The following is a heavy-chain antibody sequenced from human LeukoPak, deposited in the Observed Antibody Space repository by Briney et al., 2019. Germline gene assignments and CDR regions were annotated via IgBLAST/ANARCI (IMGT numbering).Heavy chain of an antibody. J-gene: IGHJ4*02. D-gene: IGHD4-17*01. Sequence: PGGSLRLSCEASGFSFSTYNMNWVRQAPGQRLEWISSITSSSRYVFYADSVRGRFTISRDNTKNSLYLQIDSLRAEDTAVYYCARDGLRRGVWRPPNFDYWGQGTLVTVSS. V-gene: IGHV3-21*01. CDR1: GFSFSTYN. CDR3: ARDGLRRGVWRPPNFDY. CDR2: ITSSSRYV.